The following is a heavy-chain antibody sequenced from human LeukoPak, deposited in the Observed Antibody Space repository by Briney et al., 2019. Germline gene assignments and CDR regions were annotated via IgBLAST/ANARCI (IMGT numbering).Heavy chain of an antibody. CDR1: GFTFSSYW. D-gene: IGHD6-19*01. CDR2: INSDGGRT. Sequence: GGPLRLSCAASGFTFSSYWMHWVRQAPGKGLVWVSRINSDGGRTTYADSVKGRFTISRDNAKNTLHLQMNSLRAEDTAVYYCARDVQAGPGYWGQGTLVTVSS. CDR3: ARDVQAGPGY. V-gene: IGHV3-74*01. J-gene: IGHJ4*02.